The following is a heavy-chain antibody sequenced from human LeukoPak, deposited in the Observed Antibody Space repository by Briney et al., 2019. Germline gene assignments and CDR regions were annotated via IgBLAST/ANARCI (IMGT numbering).Heavy chain of an antibody. J-gene: IGHJ5*02. Sequence: SETLSLTCAVYGGSFSGYYWSWIRQPPGKGLEWIGEINHSGSTNYNPSLKSRVTISVDASKNLFSLKLSSVTAADTAVYYCARARPRYSSSWYGRGNWFDPWGQGTLVTVSS. V-gene: IGHV4-34*01. CDR3: ARARPRYSSSWYGRGNWFDP. CDR1: GGSFSGYY. D-gene: IGHD6-13*01. CDR2: INHSGST.